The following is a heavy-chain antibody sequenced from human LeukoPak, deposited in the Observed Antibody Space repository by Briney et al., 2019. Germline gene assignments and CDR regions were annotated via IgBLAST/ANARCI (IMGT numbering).Heavy chain of an antibody. CDR3: AKDLSGYYPYFDY. J-gene: IGHJ4*02. CDR1: GFTFSSDW. Sequence: GGSLRLSCAASGFTFSSDWMTWVRQAPGKGLEWVSAISGSGGSTYYADSVKGRFTISRDNSKNTLYLQMNSLRAEDTAVYYCAKDLSGYYPYFDYWGQGTLVTVSS. V-gene: IGHV3-23*01. CDR2: ISGSGGST. D-gene: IGHD3-22*01.